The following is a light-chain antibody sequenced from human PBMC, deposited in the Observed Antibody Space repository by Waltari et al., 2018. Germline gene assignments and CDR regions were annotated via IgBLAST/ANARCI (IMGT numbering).Light chain of an antibody. CDR3: LLFYGGAYV. J-gene: IGLJ1*01. CDR2: SAN. CDR1: TGAVTTGYF. Sequence: QTVVTQEPSLTVSPGGTVPLTCASSTGAVTTGYFPTWFQQRPGQPPRSLIHSANNKHPWTPARFSGSLIGGKAALTLSGVQPEDEADYYCLLFYGGAYVFGTGTKLTVL. V-gene: IGLV7-43*01.